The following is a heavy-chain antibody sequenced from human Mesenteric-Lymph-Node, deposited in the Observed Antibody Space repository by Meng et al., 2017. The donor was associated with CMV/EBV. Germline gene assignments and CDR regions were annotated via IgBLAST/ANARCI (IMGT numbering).Heavy chain of an antibody. CDR3: TTDQPLSGGRLIEV. Sequence: GESLKISCAASGFTFSDYYMSWIRQAPGKGLEWVSYISSSGSTIYYADSVKGRFTISRDNAKNSLYLRMNSLGVEDTAVYYCTTDQPLSGGRLIEVWGQGTMVTVSS. CDR1: GFTFSDYY. V-gene: IGHV3-11*01. D-gene: IGHD3-16*01. J-gene: IGHJ3*01. CDR2: ISSSGSTI.